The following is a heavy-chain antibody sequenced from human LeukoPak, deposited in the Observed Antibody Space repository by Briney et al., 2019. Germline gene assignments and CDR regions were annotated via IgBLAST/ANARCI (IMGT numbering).Heavy chain of an antibody. CDR2: INTNTGNP. Sequence: GASVKVSCKASGYTFTSYAMNWVRQAPGQGLEWMGWINTNTGNPTYAQGFTGRFVFSLDTSVSTAYLQINSLKAEDTAVYSCARVGYYDTSRLRWYIDLWGRGTLVTVSS. D-gene: IGHD3-22*01. CDR1: GYTFTSYA. J-gene: IGHJ2*01. V-gene: IGHV7-4-1*02. CDR3: ARVGYYDTSRLRWYIDL.